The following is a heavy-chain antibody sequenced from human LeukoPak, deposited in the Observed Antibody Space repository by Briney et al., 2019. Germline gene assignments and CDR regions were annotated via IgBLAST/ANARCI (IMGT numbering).Heavy chain of an antibody. J-gene: IGHJ4*02. Sequence: GGSLRLSCAASGFTFSDYYMSWIRQSPGKGLEWLSYIGSSGSPIYYADSVKGRFSISRDNSKNTVFLQMNSLRAEDTAVYYCAKAGAVVVVAAKYFDYWGQGTLVTVSS. V-gene: IGHV3-11*01. D-gene: IGHD2-15*01. CDR3: AKAGAVVVVAAKYFDY. CDR1: GFTFSDYY. CDR2: IGSSGSPI.